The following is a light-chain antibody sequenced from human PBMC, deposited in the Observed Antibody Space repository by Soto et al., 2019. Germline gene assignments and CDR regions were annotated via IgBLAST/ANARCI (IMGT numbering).Light chain of an antibody. V-gene: IGLV2-14*01. J-gene: IGLJ1*01. CDR3: CSYTRSTTYV. Sequence: QSVLTQPASVSESPGQSITITCTGTSSDVGGYNFVSWYQQHPAKAPKLMIYDVTNRPSGVSNRFSGSKSGNTAFLTISGLQAEDEADYFCCSYTRSTTYVFGTGTKLTVL. CDR1: SSDVGGYNF. CDR2: DVT.